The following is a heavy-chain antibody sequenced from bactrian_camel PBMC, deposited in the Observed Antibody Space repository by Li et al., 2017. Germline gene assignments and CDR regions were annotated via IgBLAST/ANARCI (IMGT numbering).Heavy chain of an antibody. CDR2: IASDGNA. Sequence: DVQLVESGGGLVQPGGSLRLSCAASGFGFSGYGMSWVRQAPGKGLEWVSTIASDGNAYYADSVKGRFTISRDNAKATVYLQMNSLKPEDTAVYFCTRDGSGWYLDYWGQRTQVTVS. D-gene: IGHD6*01. CDR1: GFGFSGYG. V-gene: IGHV3S10*01. J-gene: IGHJ4*01. CDR3: TRDGSGWYLDY.